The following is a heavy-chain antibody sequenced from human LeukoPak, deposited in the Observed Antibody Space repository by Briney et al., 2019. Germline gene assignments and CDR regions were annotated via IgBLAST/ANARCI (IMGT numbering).Heavy chain of an antibody. CDR3: VRDRCSKYLDF. D-gene: IGHD2/OR15-2a*01. Sequence: QTATSLRLSCAASGFSFRSHGMHWVRQAPGKGLEWVAVIWYDASDKYYADSVRGRFTVSRDNSKNTFHLQMNSLRVEDTAVYYCVRDRCSKYLDFWGRGTLVIVSS. CDR2: IWYDASDK. J-gene: IGHJ2*01. CDR1: GFSFRSHG. V-gene: IGHV3-33*01.